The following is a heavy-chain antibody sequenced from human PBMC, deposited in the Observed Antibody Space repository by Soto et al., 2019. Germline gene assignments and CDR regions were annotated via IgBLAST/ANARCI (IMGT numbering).Heavy chain of an antibody. Sequence: WETLSLTCTVSGGSISSYYWSWIRQPPGKGLEWIGYIYYSGSTNYNPSLKSRVTISVDTSKNQFSLKLSSVTAADTAVYYCARDSGGYYFDYWGQGTLVTVSS. CDR2: IYYSGST. CDR3: ARDSGGYYFDY. J-gene: IGHJ4*02. V-gene: IGHV4-59*01. CDR1: GGSISSYY. D-gene: IGHD2-15*01.